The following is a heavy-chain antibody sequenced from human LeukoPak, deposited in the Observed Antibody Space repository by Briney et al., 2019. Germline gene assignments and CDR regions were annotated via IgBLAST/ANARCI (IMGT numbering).Heavy chain of an antibody. CDR2: ISSNGGST. J-gene: IGHJ4*02. CDR3: ARTSGSYNEWDY. D-gene: IGHD1-26*01. CDR1: GFTFSSYA. V-gene: IGHV3-64*01. Sequence: PGGSLRLSCAASGFTFSSYAMHWVRQAPGQGLEYVSAISSNGGSTYYANSVKGRFTISRDNSKNTLYLQMGSLRAEDMAVYYCARTSGSYNEWDYWGQGTLVTVSS.